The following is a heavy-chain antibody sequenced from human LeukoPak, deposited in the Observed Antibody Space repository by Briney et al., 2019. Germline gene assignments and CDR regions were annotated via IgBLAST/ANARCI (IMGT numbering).Heavy chain of an antibody. V-gene: IGHV1-18*01. J-gene: IGHJ5*02. CDR1: GYTFTSYG. Sequence: ASVKVSCKASGYTFTSYGISWVRQATGQGLEWMGWISAYNGNTNYAQKLQGRVTMTTDTSTSTAYMELRSLRSDDTAVYYCARELDYYDSSGYYGRGDNWFDPWGQGTLVTVSS. CDR3: ARELDYYDSSGYYGRGDNWFDP. D-gene: IGHD3-22*01. CDR2: ISAYNGNT.